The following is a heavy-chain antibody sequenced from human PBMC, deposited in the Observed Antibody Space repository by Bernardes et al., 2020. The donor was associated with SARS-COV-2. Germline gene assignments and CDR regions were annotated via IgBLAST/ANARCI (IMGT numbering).Heavy chain of an antibody. J-gene: IGHJ6*02. D-gene: IGHD3-16*01. V-gene: IGHV4-59*01. CDR3: ARGGEYVYGMDV. CDR2: MSYSGTS. Sequence: SETLSLTCTVSGGSISTYYWSWIRQPPGKGLEWIGYMSYSGTSNYNRSLKSRVTISVDTSKMQFSLKLSSVTAADTAVYYCARGGEYVYGMDVWGQGTTVTVSS. CDR1: GGSISTYY.